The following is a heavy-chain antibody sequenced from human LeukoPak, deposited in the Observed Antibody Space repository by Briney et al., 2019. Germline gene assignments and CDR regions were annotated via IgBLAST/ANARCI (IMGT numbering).Heavy chain of an antibody. Sequence: PSETLSLTCTVSGGSISSYYWSWIRQPPGKGLEWIGYIYYSGSTNYNPSLKSRVTISVDTSKNQFSLKLSSATAADTAVYYCARDRVVPAAIGFYYYYYMDVWGKGTTVTISS. CDR3: ARDRVVPAAIGFYYYYYMDV. V-gene: IGHV4-59*01. CDR2: IYYSGST. CDR1: GGSISSYY. D-gene: IGHD2-2*01. J-gene: IGHJ6*03.